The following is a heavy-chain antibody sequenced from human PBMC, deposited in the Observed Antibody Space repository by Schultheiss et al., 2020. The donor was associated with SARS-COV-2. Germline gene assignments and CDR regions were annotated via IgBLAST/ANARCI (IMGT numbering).Heavy chain of an antibody. D-gene: IGHD3-3*02. CDR1: GFTLSSYS. CDR3: ARTSTIYGPAVYYFNI. V-gene: IGHV4-34*01. Sequence: GSLRLSCAASGFTLSSYSMTWVRQAPGKGLAWFGVINHSGSTNSNPSLKSRVTISVDTSGNQFSLTLTSVTPADTGMYYCARTSTIYGPAVYYFNIWGPGTLVTVSS. J-gene: IGHJ4*02. CDR2: INHSGST.